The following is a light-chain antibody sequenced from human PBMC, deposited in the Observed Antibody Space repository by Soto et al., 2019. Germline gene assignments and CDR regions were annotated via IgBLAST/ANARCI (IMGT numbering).Light chain of an antibody. Sequence: QSVLTQPPSASGTPVQRVTISCSGSSSNIGSNTVNWYQQLPGTAPKLLIYSNNHRPSGVPDRFSGSKSGTSASLAISGLQSEDEADYSCAAWDDSLNGAYVFGTGTQLTVL. V-gene: IGLV1-44*01. CDR1: SSNIGSNT. CDR3: AAWDDSLNGAYV. CDR2: SNN. J-gene: IGLJ1*01.